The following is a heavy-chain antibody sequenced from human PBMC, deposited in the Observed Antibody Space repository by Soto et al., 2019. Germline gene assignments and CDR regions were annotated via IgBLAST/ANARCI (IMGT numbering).Heavy chain of an antibody. D-gene: IGHD1-1*01. CDR1: GYTFTSYG. J-gene: IGHJ4*02. CDR3: ARSRKWPLEQFHFDY. V-gene: IGHV1-18*01. CDR2: ISAYNGNT. Sequence: QVPLVQSGAEVKKPGASVKVSCKASGYTFTSYGISWVRQAPGQGREWMGWISAYNGNTNYAQKLQGRVTMTTDTSTSTAYMELRSLRSDDTAVYYCARSRKWPLEQFHFDYWDQGTLVTVSS.